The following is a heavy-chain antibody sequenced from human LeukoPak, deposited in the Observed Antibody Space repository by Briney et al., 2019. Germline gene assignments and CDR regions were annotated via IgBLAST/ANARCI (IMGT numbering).Heavy chain of an antibody. D-gene: IGHD3-22*01. CDR2: INPNSGGT. Sequence: ASVKVSCKASGYTFTGYYMHRVRQAPGQGLEWMGWINPNSGGTNYAQKFQGRVTLTRDTSISTAYMELSRLRSGDTAVYYCARRNYYYDSSGYSYLGDYYYYYLDVWGKGSTVTVSS. CDR1: GYTFTGYY. J-gene: IGHJ6*03. V-gene: IGHV1-2*02. CDR3: ARRNYYYDSSGYSYLGDYYYYYLDV.